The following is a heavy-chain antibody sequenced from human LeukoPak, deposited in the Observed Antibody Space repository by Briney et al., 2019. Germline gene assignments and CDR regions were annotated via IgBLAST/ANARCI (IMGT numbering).Heavy chain of an antibody. CDR3: ARLHVKFYCSGGSCYPGH. Sequence: PGGSLRLSCAASGFTFSDCYMSWIRPAPGKGREWVSYISSSGSTIYYADSVKGRFTISRDNAKNSLYLQMNSLRAEDTAVYYCARLHVKFYCSGGSCYPGHWGQGTLVTVSS. V-gene: IGHV3-11*01. D-gene: IGHD2-15*01. CDR2: ISSSGSTI. J-gene: IGHJ4*02. CDR1: GFTFSDCY.